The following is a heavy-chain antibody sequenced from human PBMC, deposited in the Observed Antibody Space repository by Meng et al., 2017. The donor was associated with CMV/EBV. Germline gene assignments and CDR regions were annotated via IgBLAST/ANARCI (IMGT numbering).Heavy chain of an antibody. CDR1: GFTFSSYW. CDR2: INSDGSST. Sequence: SCAASGFTFSSYWMHWVRQAPGKGLVWVSRINSDGSSTSYADSVKGRFTISRDNAKNTLYLQMNSLRAEDTAVYYCARGARGLVLRFLEWLSVDYWGQGTLVTVSS. D-gene: IGHD3-3*01. J-gene: IGHJ4*02. CDR3: ARGARGLVLRFLEWLSVDY. V-gene: IGHV3-74*01.